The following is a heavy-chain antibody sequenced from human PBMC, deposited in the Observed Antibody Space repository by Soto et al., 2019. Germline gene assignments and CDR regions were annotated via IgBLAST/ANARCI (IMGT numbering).Heavy chain of an antibody. D-gene: IGHD3-10*01. J-gene: IGHJ6*03. CDR1: GYSFTSYW. V-gene: IGHV5-10-1*01. CDR3: ARGSVAGYYYYCMDV. Sequence: GESLKISCKGSGYSFTSYWISWVRQMPGKGLEWMGRIDPSDSYTNYSPSFQGHVTISADKSISTAYLQWSSLKASDTAMYYCARGSVAGYYYYCMDVWGKGTTVTVSS. CDR2: IDPSDSYT.